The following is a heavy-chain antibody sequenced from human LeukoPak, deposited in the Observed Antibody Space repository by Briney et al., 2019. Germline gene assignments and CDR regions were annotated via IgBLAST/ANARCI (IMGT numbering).Heavy chain of an antibody. V-gene: IGHV3-7*04. CDR2: IKEDGSEK. J-gene: IGHJ4*02. D-gene: IGHD5-18*01. Sequence: GGSLRLSCAASGFTFSTYWMSWLRQAPGKGLDWVANIKEDGSEKYYVDSVKGRFTISRDNAKNSQFLQMSSLRAEDTAVYYCARAVYGYFDFWGQGILLTVSS. CDR3: ARAVYGYFDF. CDR1: GFTFSTYW.